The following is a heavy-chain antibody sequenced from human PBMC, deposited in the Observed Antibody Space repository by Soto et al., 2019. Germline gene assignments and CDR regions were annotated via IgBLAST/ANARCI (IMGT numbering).Heavy chain of an antibody. CDR2: IIPIFGTA. CDR1: GGTFSSYA. V-gene: IGHV1-69*01. CDR3: ARDRQYSTASGRAFDI. Sequence: SCKASGGTFSSYAISWVRQAPGQGLEWMGGIIPIFGTANYAQKFQGRVTITADESTSTAYMELSSLRSEDTAVYYCARDRQYSTASGRAFDIWGQGTMVTV. D-gene: IGHD6-6*01. J-gene: IGHJ3*02.